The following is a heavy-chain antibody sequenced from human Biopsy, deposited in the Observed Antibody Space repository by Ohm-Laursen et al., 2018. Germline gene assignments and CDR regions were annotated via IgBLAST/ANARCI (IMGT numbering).Heavy chain of an antibody. D-gene: IGHD2-2*01. J-gene: IGHJ6*02. Sequence: TLSLTCSVSGGSVSDSFHFWSWIRQPPGKGLEWIGNVYYSGTTNYNPSLKSRVTVSMDTSKNQFSLKLTSVTAADTAVYFCTRDVKRYCSGSSCYTGYFGMDVWGQGTTVTVSS. CDR2: VYYSGTT. V-gene: IGHV4-61*01. CDR3: TRDVKRYCSGSSCYTGYFGMDV. CDR1: GGSVSDSFHF.